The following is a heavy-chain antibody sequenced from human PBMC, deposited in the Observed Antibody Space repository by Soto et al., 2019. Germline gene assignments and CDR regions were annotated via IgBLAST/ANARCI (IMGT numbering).Heavy chain of an antibody. V-gene: IGHV4-34*01. CDR1: GGSFSGYY. Sequence: AETLSLTCAVYGGSFSGYYWSWIRQPPGKGLEWIGEINHSGSTNYNPSLKSRVTISVDTSKNQFSLKLRSVTAADTAVYYCARGGFSKILDYWGQGTLVTVSS. CDR2: INHSGST. J-gene: IGHJ4*02. CDR3: ARGGFSKILDY. D-gene: IGHD2-2*01.